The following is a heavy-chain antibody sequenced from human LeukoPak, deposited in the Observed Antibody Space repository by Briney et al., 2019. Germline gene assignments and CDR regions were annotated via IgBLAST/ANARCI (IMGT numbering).Heavy chain of an antibody. J-gene: IGHJ4*02. CDR2: INSDGSST. D-gene: IGHD3-3*01. CDR1: GFSFSSSW. V-gene: IGHV3-74*01. Sequence: GGPLRLSCAASGFSFSSSWMHWVRQAPGKGLVWVSRINSDGSSTDYADSVKGRFTISRDNAKNTLFLQMNSLRAEDTAVYYCARGAFGGLDYWGQGTLVTVSS. CDR3: ARGAFGGLDY.